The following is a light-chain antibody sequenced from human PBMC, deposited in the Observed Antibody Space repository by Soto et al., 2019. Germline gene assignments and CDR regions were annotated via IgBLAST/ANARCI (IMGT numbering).Light chain of an antibody. V-gene: IGKV2-28*01. CDR3: MQTLDTPLT. J-gene: IGKJ4*01. Sequence: EIAMTQSPFSLPVAPAEPASISCRSSRSLYSGEYNNLDWYVQKPGQPPQVLIFFASNRASGVPDRFSGSGSGTDLTLRINRVEAEDVGVYYCMQTLDTPLTFGGGTKVEI. CDR2: FAS. CDR1: RSLYSGEYNN.